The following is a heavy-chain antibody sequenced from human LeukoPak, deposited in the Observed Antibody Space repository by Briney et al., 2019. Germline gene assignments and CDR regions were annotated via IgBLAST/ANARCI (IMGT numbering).Heavy chain of an antibody. CDR2: INHSGST. D-gene: IGHD6-13*01. CDR1: GGSFSGYY. V-gene: IGHV4-34*01. J-gene: IGHJ4*02. CDR3: ARGSSSWPYYFDY. Sequence: SETLSLTCAVYGGSFSGYYWSWIRQPPGKGLEWIGEINHSGSTNYSPSLKSRVTISVDTSKNQFSLKLSSVTAADTAVYYCARGSSSWPYYFDYWGQGTLVTVSS.